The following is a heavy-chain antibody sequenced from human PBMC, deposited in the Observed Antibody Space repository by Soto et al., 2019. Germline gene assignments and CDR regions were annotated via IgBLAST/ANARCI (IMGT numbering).Heavy chain of an antibody. D-gene: IGHD3-9*01. J-gene: IGHJ6*02. CDR1: GFTFSSYG. CDR2: ISYDGSNK. Sequence: PGGSLRLSCAASGFTFSSYGMHWVRQAPGKGLEWVAVISYDGSNKYYADSVKGRFTISRDNSKNTLYLQMNSLRAEDTAVYYCAKDKILTGYYYYGMDVWGQGTTVTVSS. V-gene: IGHV3-30*18. CDR3: AKDKILTGYYYYGMDV.